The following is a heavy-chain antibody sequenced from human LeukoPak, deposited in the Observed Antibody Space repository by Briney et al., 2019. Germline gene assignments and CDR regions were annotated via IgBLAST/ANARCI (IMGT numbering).Heavy chain of an antibody. CDR2: MNPNSGNT. Sequence: ASVKVSCKASGYTFTSYDINWVRQATGQGLEWMGWMNPNSGNTGYAQKLQGRVTMTRNTSISTAYMELSSLRSEDTAVYYCARVLRGVAVLFDPWGQGTLVTVSS. D-gene: IGHD6-19*01. V-gene: IGHV1-8*01. CDR3: ARVLRGVAVLFDP. J-gene: IGHJ5*02. CDR1: GYTFTSYD.